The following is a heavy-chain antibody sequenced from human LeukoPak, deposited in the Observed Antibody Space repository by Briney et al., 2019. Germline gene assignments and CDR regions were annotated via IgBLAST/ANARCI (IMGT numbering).Heavy chain of an antibody. D-gene: IGHD5-12*01. CDR3: AREGYSGYGSLDY. Sequence: GASVKVSCKASGYTFTSYYMHWVRQAPGQGLEWMGVINPSTGSTSYAQKFQGRVTMTRDMSTSTVYMELSSLRSEDTAVYFCAREGYSGYGSLDYWGQGTLVTVSS. CDR2: INPSTGST. J-gene: IGHJ4*02. V-gene: IGHV1-46*01. CDR1: GYTFTSYY.